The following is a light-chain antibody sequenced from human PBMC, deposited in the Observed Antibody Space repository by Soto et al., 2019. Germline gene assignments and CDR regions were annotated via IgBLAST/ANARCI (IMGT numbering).Light chain of an antibody. CDR2: DNN. CDR3: ETWDSSLSGVV. V-gene: IGLV1-51*01. J-gene: IGLJ2*01. Sequence: QSVLTQPPSVSAAPGQKVTISCSGTSSNFGIHYVSWYQHLPGTAPKLLIYDNNKRPSGIPDRFSGSKSGTSATLGITGLQTGDEADYYCETWDSSLSGVVFGGGTQLTVL. CDR1: SSNFGIHY.